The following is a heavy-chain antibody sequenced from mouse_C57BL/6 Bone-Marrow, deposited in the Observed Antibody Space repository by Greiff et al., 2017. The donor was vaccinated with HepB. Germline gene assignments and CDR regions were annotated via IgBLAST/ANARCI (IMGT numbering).Heavy chain of an antibody. D-gene: IGHD4-1*01. CDR3: ARDRTGGGFAY. V-gene: IGHV5-4*01. CDR1: GFTFSSYA. J-gene: IGHJ3*01. Sequence: EVHLVESGGGLVKPGGSLKLSCAASGFTFSSYAMSWVRQTPEKRLGWVATISDGGSYTYYPDNVKGRFTISRDNAKNNLYLQMSHLKSEDTAMYYCARDRTGGGFAYWGQGTLVTVSA. CDR2: ISDGGSYT.